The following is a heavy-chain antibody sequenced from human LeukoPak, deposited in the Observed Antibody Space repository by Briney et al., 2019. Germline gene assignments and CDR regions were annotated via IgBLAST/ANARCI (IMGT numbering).Heavy chain of an antibody. CDR3: AFVTIDYYDTSGKGWFDP. CDR2: IIPIFGTA. D-gene: IGHD3-22*01. V-gene: IGHV1-69*05. Sequence: KISCKGSGYIFSSYWIGWVRQAPGQGLEWMGGIIPIFGTANYAQKFQGRVTITTDESTSTAYMELSSLRSEDTAVYYCAFVTIDYYDTSGKGWFDPWGQGTLVTVSS. CDR1: GYIFSSYW. J-gene: IGHJ5*02.